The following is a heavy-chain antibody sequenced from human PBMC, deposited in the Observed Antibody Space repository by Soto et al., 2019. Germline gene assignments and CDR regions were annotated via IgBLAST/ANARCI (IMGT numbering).Heavy chain of an antibody. CDR2: IYYSGST. V-gene: IGHV4-39*01. J-gene: IGHJ5*02. CDR3: ARHHYSSSWNRNQNWFDP. D-gene: IGHD6-13*01. Sequence: SETLSLTCTVSGGSISSSSYYWGWIRQPPGKGLEWIGSIYYSGSTYYNPSLKSRVTISVDTSKNQFSLKLSSVTAADTAVYYCARHHYSSSWNRNQNWFDPWGQGTLVTVSS. CDR1: GGSISSSSYY.